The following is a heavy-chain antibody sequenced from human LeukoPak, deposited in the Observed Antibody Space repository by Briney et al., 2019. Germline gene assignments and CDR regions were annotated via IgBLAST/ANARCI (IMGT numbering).Heavy chain of an antibody. V-gene: IGHV4-39*01. J-gene: IGHJ6*03. Sequence: SETLSLTCTVSGGSISSSSYYWGWIRQPPGRGPEWIGSIYYSGSTYYNPSLKSRVTISVDTSKNQFSLKLSSVTAADTAVYYCARHVSAYSSGLPYYMDVWGKGTMVTVSS. CDR3: ARHVSAYSSGLPYYMDV. D-gene: IGHD6-19*01. CDR2: IYYSGST. CDR1: GGSISSSSYY.